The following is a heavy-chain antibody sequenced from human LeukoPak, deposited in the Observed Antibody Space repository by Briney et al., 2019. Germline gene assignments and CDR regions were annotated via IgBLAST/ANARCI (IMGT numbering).Heavy chain of an antibody. Sequence: GASVKVSCKASGYTFTGYYMHWVRQAPGQGLEWMGWINPNSGGTNYAQKFQGRVTMTRDTSISTAYMELSRLRSDDTAVYYCARSYGSESYYNPDYWGQGTLVTVSS. CDR2: INPNSGGT. CDR1: GYTFTGYY. V-gene: IGHV1-2*02. J-gene: IGHJ4*02. D-gene: IGHD3-10*01. CDR3: ARSYGSESYYNPDY.